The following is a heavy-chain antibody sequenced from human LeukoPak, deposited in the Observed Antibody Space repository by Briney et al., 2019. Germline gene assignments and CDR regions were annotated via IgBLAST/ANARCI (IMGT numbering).Heavy chain of an antibody. D-gene: IGHD6-13*01. Sequence: PSETLALTCGVYGGSFSGYYWSWIRQPPGKGLEWIGEINHSGSTNYNPSLKSRVTISVDTSKNQFSLKLSSVTAADTAVYYCARVYYSSSYDYWYFDLWGRGTLVTVSS. CDR1: GGSFSGYY. V-gene: IGHV4-34*01. CDR3: ARVYYSSSYDYWYFDL. CDR2: INHSGST. J-gene: IGHJ2*01.